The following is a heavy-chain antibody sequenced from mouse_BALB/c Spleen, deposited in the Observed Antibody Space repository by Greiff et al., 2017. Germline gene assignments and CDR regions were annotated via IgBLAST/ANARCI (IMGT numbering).Heavy chain of an antibody. J-gene: IGHJ1*01. CDR2: ISSGSSTI. Sequence: EVKLVESGGGLVQPGGSRKLSCAASGFTFSSFGMHWVRQAPEKGLEWVAYISSGSSTIYYADTVKGRFTISRDNPKNTLFLQMTSLRSEDTAMYYCARTMIKGWYFDVWGAGTTVTVSS. V-gene: IGHV5-17*02. CDR3: ARTMIKGWYFDV. CDR1: GFTFSSFG. D-gene: IGHD2-4*01.